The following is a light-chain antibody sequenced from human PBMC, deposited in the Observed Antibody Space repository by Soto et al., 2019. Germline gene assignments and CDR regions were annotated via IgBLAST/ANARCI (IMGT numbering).Light chain of an antibody. J-gene: IGLJ3*02. CDR3: FSYAGSSTWV. CDR2: VVT. CDR1: ISDIGSYNS. V-gene: IGLV2-23*02. Sequence: QSALTQPASVSGSPGQSITISCTGTISDIGSYNSIAWYQQHPGKAPRVMIFVVTKRPSGISNRFSGSKSGFTASLTISGLQAEDEADYFCFSYAGSSTWVFGGGTKVTVL.